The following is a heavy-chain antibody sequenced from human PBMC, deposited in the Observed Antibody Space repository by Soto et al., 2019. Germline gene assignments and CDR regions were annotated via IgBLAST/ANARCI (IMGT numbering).Heavy chain of an antibody. CDR3: AKDMRQWLDIDY. Sequence: EVQLVESGGGLVQPGRSLRLSCAASGFTFADYAMHWVRQAPGQGLEWVSGIGWNGGSIGYADSVKGRFTISRDNAKNSLYLQMSCLRAEDKDLYCCAKDMRQWLDIDYWGQGTLVTVSS. D-gene: IGHD6-19*01. CDR1: GFTFADYA. CDR2: IGWNGGSI. J-gene: IGHJ4*02. V-gene: IGHV3-9*01.